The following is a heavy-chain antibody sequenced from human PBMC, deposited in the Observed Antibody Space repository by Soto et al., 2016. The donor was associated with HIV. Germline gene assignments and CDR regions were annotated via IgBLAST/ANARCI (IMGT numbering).Heavy chain of an antibody. CDR3: ASADGYNYGWFDP. D-gene: IGHD5-12*01. CDR1: GYTFTSYY. CDR2: INPSGGST. Sequence: QVQLVQSGAEVKKPGASVRVSCKASGYTFTSYYMHWVRQAPGQGLEWMGIINPSGGSTSYAQKFQGRVTMTRDTSTSTVYMELSSLRSEDTAVYYCASADGYNYGWFDPWGQGTLVTVSS. V-gene: IGHV1-46*01. J-gene: IGHJ5*02.